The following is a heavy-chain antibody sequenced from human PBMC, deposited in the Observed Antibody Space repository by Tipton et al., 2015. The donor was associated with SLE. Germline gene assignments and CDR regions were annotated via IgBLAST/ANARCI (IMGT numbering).Heavy chain of an antibody. CDR2: FYTDGST. CDR1: GGSIGNNY. J-gene: IGHJ4*02. CDR3: ARGGRGIYYLDY. D-gene: IGHD3-3*02. Sequence: TLSLTCTVSGGSIGNNYWNWIRQSTGKGLEWIGRFYTDGSTRHKPSLESRLSPSFESRVTMSVDPSKNQFSLSLTSVTSADTAVYYCARGGRGIYYLDYWGQGTLVTVSS. V-gene: IGHV4-4*07.